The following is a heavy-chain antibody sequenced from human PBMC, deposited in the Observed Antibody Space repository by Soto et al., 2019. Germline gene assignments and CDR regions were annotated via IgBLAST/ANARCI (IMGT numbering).Heavy chain of an antibody. CDR1: GFTFSSYA. D-gene: IGHD6-6*01. J-gene: IGHJ6*02. CDR3: ANPPSSIAARYNYGMDV. Sequence: LRLSCAASGFTFSSYAMSWVRQAPGKGLEWVSAISGSGGSTYYADSVKGRFTISRDNSKNTLYLQMNSLRAEDTAVYYCANPPSSIAARYNYGMDVWGQGTTVTVSS. CDR2: ISGSGGST. V-gene: IGHV3-23*01.